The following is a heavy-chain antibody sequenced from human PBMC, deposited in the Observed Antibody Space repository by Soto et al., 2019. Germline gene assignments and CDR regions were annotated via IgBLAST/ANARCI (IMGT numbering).Heavy chain of an antibody. CDR2: IYHSGST. V-gene: IGHV4-30-2*01. CDR3: ARQGRKVGDNWFDP. J-gene: IGHJ5*02. Sequence: PSETLSLTCAVSGGSISSGGYSWSWIRQPPGKGLEWIGYIYHSGSTYYNPSLKSRVTISVDRSKNQFSLKLSSVTAADTAVYYCARQGRKVGDNWFDPWGQGTQVTVSS. D-gene: IGHD4-17*01. CDR1: GGSISSGGYS.